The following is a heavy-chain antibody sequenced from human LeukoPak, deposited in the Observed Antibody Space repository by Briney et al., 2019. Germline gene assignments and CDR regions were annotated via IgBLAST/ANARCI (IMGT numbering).Heavy chain of an antibody. CDR3: AKRNSAAAGAYDY. J-gene: IGHJ4*02. CDR1: GGSISSDY. D-gene: IGHD6-13*01. V-gene: IGHV4-59*01. CDR2: IYYSGST. Sequence: PSETLSLTCSVSGGSISSDYWSWIRQPPGKGLEWIGYIYYSGSTNYNPSLKSRVTISIGTSKNQFSLKLRSVTAAGTAVYYCAKRNSAAAGAYDYWGQGTLVTVSS.